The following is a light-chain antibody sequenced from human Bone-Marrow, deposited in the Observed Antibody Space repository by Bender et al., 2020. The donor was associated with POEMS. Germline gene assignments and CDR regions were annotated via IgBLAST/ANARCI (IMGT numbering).Light chain of an antibody. CDR2: DVN. CDR3: CSYASSSTLNWV. V-gene: IGLV2-23*02. J-gene: IGLJ3*02. CDR1: SSDVGNYNL. Sequence: QSALTQPASVSGSPGQSITISCTGTSSDVGNYNLVSWYQQHPGKAPKLMIYDVNARPSGVSNRFSGSKSGNTASLTISGLQAEDEADYYCCSYASSSTLNWVFGGGTKLTVL.